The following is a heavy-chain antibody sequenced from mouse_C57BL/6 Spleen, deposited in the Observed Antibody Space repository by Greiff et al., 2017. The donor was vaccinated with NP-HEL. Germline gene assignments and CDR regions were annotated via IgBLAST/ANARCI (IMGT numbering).Heavy chain of an antibody. Sequence: EVQGVESGPELVKPGASVKISCKASGYSFTGYYMNWVKQSPEKSLEWIGEINPSTGGTTYNQKFKAKATLTVDKSSSTAYMQLKSLTSEDSAVYYCASSAYGSSYAWFAYWGQGTLVTVSA. CDR2: INPSTGGT. CDR1: GYSFTGYY. V-gene: IGHV1-42*01. D-gene: IGHD1-1*01. J-gene: IGHJ3*01. CDR3: ASSAYGSSYAWFAY.